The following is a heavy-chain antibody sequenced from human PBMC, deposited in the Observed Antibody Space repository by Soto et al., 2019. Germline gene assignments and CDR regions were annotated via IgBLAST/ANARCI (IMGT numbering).Heavy chain of an antibody. J-gene: IGHJ4*02. CDR1: GFTFDDYA. CDR3: AKGNYGHYDSSGYLDY. Sequence: GGSLRLSCAASGFTFDDYAMHWVRQAPGKGLEWVSGISWNSGSIGYADSVKGRFTISRDNAKNSLYLQMNSLRAEDTALYYCAKGNYGHYDSSGYLDYWGQGTLVTVSS. V-gene: IGHV3-9*01. D-gene: IGHD3-22*01. CDR2: ISWNSGSI.